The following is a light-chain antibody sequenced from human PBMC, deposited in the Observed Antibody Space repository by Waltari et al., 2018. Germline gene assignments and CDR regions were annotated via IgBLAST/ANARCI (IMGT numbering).Light chain of an antibody. V-gene: IGLV3-1*01. CDR3: QAWDSSTVV. J-gene: IGLJ3*02. CDR1: ELGDKY. CDR2: QDT. Sequence: SYELTQPPSVSVSPEQTASITCSGTELGDKYSCWYQQKPGQSPILVIYQDTKRPSGIPARFSGSNSGNTATLTISGTQTMDEADYYCQAWDSSTVVFGGGTKLTVL.